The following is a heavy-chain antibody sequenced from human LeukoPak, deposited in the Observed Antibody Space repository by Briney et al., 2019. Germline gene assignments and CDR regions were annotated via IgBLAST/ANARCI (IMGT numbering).Heavy chain of an antibody. CDR2: LYTDGST. CDR1: GFTVSSNY. CDR3: AKMIGDYYDSSGAFDI. D-gene: IGHD3-22*01. V-gene: IGHV3-53*01. J-gene: IGHJ3*02. Sequence: GGSLRLSCAASGFTVSSNYMSWVHQAPGKGLEWVSVLYTDGSTHYADSVKGRFTISRDRSKNTLYLQMNSLRADDTAVYYCAKMIGDYYDSSGAFDIWGQGTMVTVSS.